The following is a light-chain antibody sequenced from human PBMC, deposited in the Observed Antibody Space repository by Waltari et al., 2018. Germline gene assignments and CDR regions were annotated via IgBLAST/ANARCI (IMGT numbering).Light chain of an antibody. Sequence: EVVLTQSPGPLSLSQGERATLSCRASQSVSSNYLAWYQQKPGQAPRLLVYGASSRATGIPDRFSGSGSGTDFTLAISRLEPEDFAVYYCQQYETSPWTFGQGTKVDIK. CDR2: GAS. V-gene: IGKV3-20*01. J-gene: IGKJ1*01. CDR3: QQYETSPWT. CDR1: QSVSSNY.